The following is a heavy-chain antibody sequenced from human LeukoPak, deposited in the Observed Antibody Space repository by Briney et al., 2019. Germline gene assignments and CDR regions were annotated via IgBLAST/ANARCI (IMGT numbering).Heavy chain of an antibody. CDR2: INPNSGGT. D-gene: IGHD3-16*02. CDR3: ARVPAPMITFGGVIGYYYYYYMDV. J-gene: IGHJ6*03. Sequence: GASVKVSCKASGYTFTGYYMHWVRQAPGQGLEWMGWINPNSGGTNYAQKFQGRVTMTRDTSISTAYMELSRLRSDDTAVYYCARVPAPMITFGGVIGYYYYYYMDVWGKGTTVTVSS. V-gene: IGHV1-2*02. CDR1: GYTFTGYY.